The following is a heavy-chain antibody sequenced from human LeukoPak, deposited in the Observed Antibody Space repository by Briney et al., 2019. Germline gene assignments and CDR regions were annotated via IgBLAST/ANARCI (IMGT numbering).Heavy chain of an antibody. D-gene: IGHD3-22*01. V-gene: IGHV3-9*01. CDR1: GHTFEDYA. J-gene: IGHJ4*02. CDR2: ISWNNGCI. Sequence: GSSLTLPCAASGHTFEDYATHGAPHSPQKGLECVSGISWNNGCIVYADPVKGRFTISRDNAKNDLYLQMNSLRAEDTAVYYCAKIGGGSRYYYDSSGYSQPVDYWGQGTLVTVSS. CDR3: AKIGGGSRYYYDSSGYSQPVDY.